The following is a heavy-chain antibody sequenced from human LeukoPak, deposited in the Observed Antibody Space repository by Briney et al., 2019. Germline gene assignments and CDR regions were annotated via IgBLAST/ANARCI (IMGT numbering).Heavy chain of an antibody. CDR1: GGSFSGYY. CDR2: INHSGST. CDR3: ARVGRTKPGRVPAAGYYYYGMDV. J-gene: IGHJ6*02. D-gene: IGHD2-2*01. Sequence: NTSETLSLTCAVYGGSFSGYYWSWIRQPPGKGLEWIGEINHSGSTNYNPSLKSRVTISVDTSKNQFSLKLSSVTAADTAVYYCARVGRTKPGRVPAAGYYYYGMDVWGQGTTVTVSS. V-gene: IGHV4-34*01.